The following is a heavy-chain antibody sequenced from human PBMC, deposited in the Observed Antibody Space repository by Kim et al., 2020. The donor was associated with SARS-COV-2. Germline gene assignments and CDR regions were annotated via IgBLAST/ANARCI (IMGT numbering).Heavy chain of an antibody. V-gene: IGHV3-23*01. CDR2: ISHTGDIT. Sequence: GGSLRLSCAGSGFTFSSYGMSWVRQAPGKGLEWVSAISHTGDITDYADSMKGRFTISRDNSKNTLYLQMNSLRADDTALYYCAIRGSNYGAYNHWGQGTLVTVSA. CDR1: GFTFSSYG. CDR3: AIRGSNYGAYNH. J-gene: IGHJ5*02. D-gene: IGHD4-17*01.